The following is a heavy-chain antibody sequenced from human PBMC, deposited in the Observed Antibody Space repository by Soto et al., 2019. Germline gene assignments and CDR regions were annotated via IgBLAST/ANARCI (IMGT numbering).Heavy chain of an antibody. CDR3: ARSQGLDCSSTSCPMYYYYGMDV. CDR1: GYTFTGHY. D-gene: IGHD2-2*01. V-gene: IGHV1-2*02. Sequence: ASVKVSCKASGYTFTGHYMQWVRQAPGQGLEWMGWINPNSGDTNYAQKFQGRVTMTRDTSISTVYMELSRLRSDDTAVYYCARSQGLDCSSTSCPMYYYYGMDVWGQGTTVIVSS. CDR2: INPNSGDT. J-gene: IGHJ6*02.